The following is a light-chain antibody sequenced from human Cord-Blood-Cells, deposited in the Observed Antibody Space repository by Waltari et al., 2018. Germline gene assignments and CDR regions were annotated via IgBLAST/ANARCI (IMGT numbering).Light chain of an antibody. Sequence: EIVLTQSPATLSLSPGERATLSCRSSQSVSSYLAWYQQKPGQAPRLRIYDASNRATGIPARFSGSGSGTDFTLTISSLEPEDFAVYYCQQRSNWPPYSFG. J-gene: IGKJ2*03. V-gene: IGKV3-11*01. CDR2: DAS. CDR3: QQRSNWPPYS. CDR1: QSVSSY.